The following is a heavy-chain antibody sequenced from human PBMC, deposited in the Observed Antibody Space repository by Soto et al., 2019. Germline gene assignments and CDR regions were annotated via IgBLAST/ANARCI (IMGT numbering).Heavy chain of an antibody. CDR2: MNPNSGNT. CDR3: ARSHYDSSGYYPAR. V-gene: IGHV1-8*01. J-gene: IGHJ4*02. CDR1: GYTFTSYD. Sequence: QVQLVQSGAEVKKPGASVKVSCKASGYTFTSYDINWVRQATGQGLEWMGWMNPNSGNTGYAQKFQGRVTMTRNTXXSTAYMELSSLRSEDTAVYYCARSHYDSSGYYPARWGQGTLVTVSS. D-gene: IGHD3-22*01.